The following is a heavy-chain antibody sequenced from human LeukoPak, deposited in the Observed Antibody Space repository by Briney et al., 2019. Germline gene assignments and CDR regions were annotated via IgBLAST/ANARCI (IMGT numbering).Heavy chain of an antibody. Sequence: SETLSLTCAVSGGSISSGGYSWSWIRQPPGKGLEWIGYIYHSGSTYYNPSLKSRVTISVDTSKNQFSLKLSSVTAADTAVYYCARHTNYDYVWGSPYTTWFDYWGQGTLVTVSS. D-gene: IGHD3-16*01. V-gene: IGHV4-30-2*03. CDR1: GGSISSGGYS. J-gene: IGHJ4*02. CDR3: ARHTNYDYVWGSPYTTWFDY. CDR2: IYHSGST.